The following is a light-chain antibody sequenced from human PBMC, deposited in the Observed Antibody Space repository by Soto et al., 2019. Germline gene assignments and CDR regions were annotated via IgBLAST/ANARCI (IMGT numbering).Light chain of an antibody. CDR2: GAS. Sequence: DIQMTRSPSSLSASVGVRVTITCRASLTIGDSLSWFQQKAGKPPTLLIYGASSLQSGVPARFSGSGSGTDFPLTLSSLQPEAFAIYSCQPTFGKPLVTFGPGTRLE. CDR1: LTIGDS. V-gene: IGKV1-39*01. CDR3: QPTFGKPLVT. J-gene: IGKJ5*01.